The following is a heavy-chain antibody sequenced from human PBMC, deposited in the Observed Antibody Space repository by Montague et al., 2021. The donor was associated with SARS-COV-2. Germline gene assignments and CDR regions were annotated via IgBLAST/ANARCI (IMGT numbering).Heavy chain of an antibody. J-gene: IGHJ3*02. CDR3: ARGGYCSSWYKPWRNAFDI. Sequence: SETLSLTCAVYGASFSGYYWSWIRQPPGRGLEWIGEINHSGTTTYNPSFKSRATISVDTSRNQFSLKLSSVSAADTAVYYCARGGYCSSWYKPWRNAFDIWGRGTMVTVSS. CDR2: INHSGTT. D-gene: IGHD6-13*01. CDR1: GASFSGYY. V-gene: IGHV4-34*01.